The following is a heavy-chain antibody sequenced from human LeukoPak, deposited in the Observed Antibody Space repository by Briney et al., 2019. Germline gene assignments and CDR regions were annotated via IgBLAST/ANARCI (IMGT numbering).Heavy chain of an antibody. CDR2: INPNSGGT. D-gene: IGHD5-12*01. V-gene: IGHV1-2*02. CDR1: GYTFTGYY. J-gene: IGHJ6*02. CDR3: ARERMAWISPTRDHYYYYGMDV. Sequence: ASVKVSCKASGYTFTGYYMHWVRQAPGQGLEWMGWINPNSGGTNYAQKFQGRVTMTRDTSISTAYMELSRLRSDDTAVYYCARERMAWISPTRDHYYYYGMDVWGQGTTVTVSS.